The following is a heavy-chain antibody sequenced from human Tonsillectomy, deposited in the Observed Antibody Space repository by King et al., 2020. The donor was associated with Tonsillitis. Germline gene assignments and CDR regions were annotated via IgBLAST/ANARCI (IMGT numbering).Heavy chain of an antibody. Sequence: QLVQSGAEVKKPGSSLKVSCKTSGGTFSSYAITWVRQAPGQGLEWMGGIIPIFDTTNYAQNFQGRVTITADDSTSTAYMELSGLRSEDTAVYYCARATFRFRDAETDYHIYDAFDIWGQGTMVTVSS. D-gene: IGHD3-16*01. CDR2: IIPIFDTT. V-gene: IGHV1-69*01. CDR3: ARATFRFRDAETDYHIYDAFDI. CDR1: GGTFSSYA. J-gene: IGHJ3*02.